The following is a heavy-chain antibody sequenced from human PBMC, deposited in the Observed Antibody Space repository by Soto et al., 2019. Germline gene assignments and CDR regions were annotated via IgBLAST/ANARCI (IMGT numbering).Heavy chain of an antibody. V-gene: IGHV3-30-3*01. CDR1: GFTFSSYA. Sequence: QVQLVESGGGVVQPGRSLRLSCAASGFTFSSYAMHWVRQAPGKGLEWVAVISYDGSNKYYADPVKGRFTISRDNSKNTLYLQMNSLRAEDTAVYSCARDYQPDYWGQGTLVTVSS. D-gene: IGHD2-2*01. CDR3: ARDYQPDY. J-gene: IGHJ4*02. CDR2: ISYDGSNK.